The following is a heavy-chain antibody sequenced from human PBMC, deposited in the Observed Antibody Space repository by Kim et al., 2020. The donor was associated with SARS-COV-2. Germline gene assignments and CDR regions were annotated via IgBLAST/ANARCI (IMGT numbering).Heavy chain of an antibody. Sequence: GGSLRLSCAASGFTFSSYGMHWVRQAPGKGLEWVAVIWYDGSNKYYADSVKGRFTISRDNSKNTLYLQMNSLRAEDTAVYYCARAPYDILTAYYYYGMDVWGQGTTVTVSS. CDR3: ARAPYDILTAYYYYGMDV. CDR1: GFTFSSYG. D-gene: IGHD3-9*01. CDR2: IWYDGSNK. J-gene: IGHJ6*02. V-gene: IGHV3-33*01.